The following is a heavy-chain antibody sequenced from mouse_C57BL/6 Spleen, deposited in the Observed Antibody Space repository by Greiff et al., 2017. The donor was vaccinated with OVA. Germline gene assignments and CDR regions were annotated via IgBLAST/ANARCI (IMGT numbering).Heavy chain of an antibody. J-gene: IGHJ2*01. CDR2: IYPRDGST. CDR3: ATTVVADFDY. CDR1: GYTFTSYD. Sequence: QVHVKQSGPELVKPGASVKLSCKASGYTFTSYDINWVKQRPGQGLEWIGWIYPRDGSTKYNEKFKGKATLTVDTSSSTAYMELHSLTSEDSAVYFCATTVVADFDYWGQGTTLTVSS. D-gene: IGHD1-1*01. V-gene: IGHV1-85*01.